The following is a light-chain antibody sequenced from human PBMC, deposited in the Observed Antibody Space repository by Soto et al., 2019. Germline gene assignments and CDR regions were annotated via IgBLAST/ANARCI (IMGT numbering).Light chain of an antibody. J-gene: IGLJ1*01. CDR1: SSNIGAGYI. V-gene: IGLV1-44*01. Sequence: QSVLTQPPSVSGAPGQRVTISCTGSSSNIGAGYIVHWYQQLPGTAPKLLIYSNNQRPSGVPDRFSGSKSGTSASLAISGLQSEDEADYYCAAWDDSLNGFYVFGTGTKLTVL. CDR2: SNN. CDR3: AAWDDSLNGFYV.